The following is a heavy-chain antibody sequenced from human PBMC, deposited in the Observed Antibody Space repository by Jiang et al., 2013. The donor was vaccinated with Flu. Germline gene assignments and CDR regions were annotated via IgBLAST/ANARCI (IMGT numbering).Heavy chain of an antibody. J-gene: IGHJ4*02. Sequence: KVSCKASGYTFTGYYMHWVRQAPGQGLEWMGWINPNSGGTNYAQNFQGRVTMTRDTSISTAYMELSRLRSDDTAVYYCAREGELRYWDYWGQGTLVTVSS. CDR1: GYTFTGYY. CDR2: INPNSGGT. D-gene: IGHD3-9*01. CDR3: AREGELRYWDY. V-gene: IGHV1-2*02.